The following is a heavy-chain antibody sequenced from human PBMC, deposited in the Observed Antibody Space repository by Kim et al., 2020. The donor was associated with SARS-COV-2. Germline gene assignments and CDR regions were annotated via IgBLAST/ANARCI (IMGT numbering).Heavy chain of an antibody. CDR1: GYTFTSYD. CDR3: ARNSVVSRYFDY. CDR2: MNPNSGNT. Sequence: ASVKVSCKASGYTFTSYDINWVRQASGQGLEWMGWMNPNSGNTGSAQNFQGRVTMTRNTSTSTAYMELSSLRPEDTAVYYCARNSVVSRYFDYWGQGTLVTVSS. V-gene: IGHV1-8*01. D-gene: IGHD2-15*01. J-gene: IGHJ4*02.